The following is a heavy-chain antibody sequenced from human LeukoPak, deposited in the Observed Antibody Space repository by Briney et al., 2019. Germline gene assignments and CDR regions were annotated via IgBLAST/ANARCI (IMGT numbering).Heavy chain of an antibody. CDR3: ARVPKHYSPYWYFDL. J-gene: IGHJ2*01. D-gene: IGHD3-10*01. CDR1: GGSISSYY. V-gene: IGHV4-59*01. CDR2: IYYSGST. Sequence: SETLSLTCTVSGGSISSYYWSWIRQPPGKGLEWIGYIYYSGSTNYNPSLKSRVTISVDTSKNQFSLKLSSVTAADTAVYYCARVPKHYSPYWYFDLWGRGTLVTVSS.